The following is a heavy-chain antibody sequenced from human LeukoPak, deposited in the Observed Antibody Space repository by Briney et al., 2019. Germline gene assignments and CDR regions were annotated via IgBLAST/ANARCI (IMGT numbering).Heavy chain of an antibody. J-gene: IGHJ4*02. CDR3: SRDFNGRNDF. D-gene: IGHD1-14*01. Sequence: YPGGSLRLSCAASGLTFSSNWMHWVRQGPGKGLVWVSRINPDWSRTDYAESVKGRFTISRDNAKNTLSLEMNSLGDDDTAVYYCSRDFNGRNDFWGQGTLVTVSS. V-gene: IGHV3-74*01. CDR1: GLTFSSNW. CDR2: INPDWSRT.